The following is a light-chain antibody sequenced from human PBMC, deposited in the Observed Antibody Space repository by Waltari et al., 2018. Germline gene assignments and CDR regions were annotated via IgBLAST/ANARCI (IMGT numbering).Light chain of an antibody. CDR1: SGHSSNV. CDR2: GNSDGSH. V-gene: IGLV4-69*01. Sequence: QLVLTQSPSASASLGASVKLTCTLSSGHSSNVIAWHQQQPGKGPRDLMKGNSDGSHSKGDKMPECFSGSSPGAGHFLPISSRQSEDEADYYCQTGGHGTWVFGGGTKLTVL. J-gene: IGLJ3*02. CDR3: QTGGHGTWV.